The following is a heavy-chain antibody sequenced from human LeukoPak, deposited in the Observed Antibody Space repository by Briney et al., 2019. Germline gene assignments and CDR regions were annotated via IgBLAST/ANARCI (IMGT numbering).Heavy chain of an antibody. J-gene: IGHJ5*02. CDR1: GGSFSGYY. CDR2: INHSGST. V-gene: IGHV4-34*01. D-gene: IGHD4-23*01. Sequence: KPSEPLSLPFAVYGGSFSGYYWSWIRQPPGKGREGMGEINHSGSTNYNPSLNSRVTISADTSKNQFSLKLSSVTPAHTAVYYCARKIGYGGKIRFDHWGQGTLVTVSS. CDR3: ARKIGYGGKIRFDH.